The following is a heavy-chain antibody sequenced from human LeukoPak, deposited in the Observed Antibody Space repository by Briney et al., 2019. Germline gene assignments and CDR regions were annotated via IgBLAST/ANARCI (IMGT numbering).Heavy chain of an antibody. J-gene: IGHJ4*02. D-gene: IGHD3-3*01. V-gene: IGHV4-34*01. CDR1: GGSFSGYY. CDR3: ARGGVAAKYYFDY. Sequence: SETLSLTCAVYGGSFSGYYWSWIRQPPGKGLEWIGEINHSGSTNYNPSLKSRVTISVDTSKNQFSLKLSSVTAADTAMYYCARGGVAAKYYFDYWGPGTLVTVSS. CDR2: INHSGST.